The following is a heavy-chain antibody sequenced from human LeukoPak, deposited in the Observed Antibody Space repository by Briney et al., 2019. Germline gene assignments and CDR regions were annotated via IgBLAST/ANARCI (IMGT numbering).Heavy chain of an antibody. CDR2: IRSNGDTT. J-gene: IGHJ4*02. Sequence: GGSLKLSCEASGFNFRNYAMRWVRQSPDKGLEWISMIRSNGDTTHYSDSVRGRFSISRDNSKNTVYLQMNSLRAEDTAVYYCAKVFWYSSGWFDYWGQGTLVTVSS. CDR1: GFNFRNYA. CDR3: AKVFWYSSGWFDY. D-gene: IGHD6-19*01. V-gene: IGHV3-23*01.